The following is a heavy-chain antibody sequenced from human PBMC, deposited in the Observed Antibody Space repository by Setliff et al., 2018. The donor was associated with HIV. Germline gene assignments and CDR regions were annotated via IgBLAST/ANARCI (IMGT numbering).Heavy chain of an antibody. CDR2: IVPIFGTT. V-gene: IGHV1-69*13. J-gene: IGHJ6*02. CDR3: AREGIVGATLRYYYYAMDV. Sequence: SVKVSCKASGGTFSRYSITWIRQAPGQGLEWMGGIVPIFGTTEYAQNLKGRVTITADEPTSTAYMELSSLTSADTAVYYCAREGIVGATLRYYYYAMDVWGQGTTVTVSS. D-gene: IGHD1-26*01. CDR1: GGTFSRYS.